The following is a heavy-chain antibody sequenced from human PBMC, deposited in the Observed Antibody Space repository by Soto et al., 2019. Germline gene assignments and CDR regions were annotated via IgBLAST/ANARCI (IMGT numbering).Heavy chain of an antibody. J-gene: IGHJ4*02. CDR1: GGSISSGGYY. CDR2: IDYSGNT. CDR3: AGALGGVNVTRG. Sequence: QVQLQESGPGLVKPSQTLSLTCTVSGGSISSGGYYWTWISQHPGKGLEWIGYIDYSGNTYYNPSLKSRVTISVATSKNQFSLKLTSVTAADTAGYYCAGALGGVNVTRGWGQGTLGTVSS. D-gene: IGHD3-16*02. V-gene: IGHV4-31*03.